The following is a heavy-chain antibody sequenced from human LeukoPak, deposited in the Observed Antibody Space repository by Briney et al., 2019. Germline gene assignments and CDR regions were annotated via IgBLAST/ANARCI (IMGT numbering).Heavy chain of an antibody. Sequence: GGSLRLSCAASGFTFSAYYMTWIRQAPGKGLEWVSYISSSASTMLYADSVRGRFTISRDNAKNSLYLQMNSLRAEDTAVYYCARLVNYYFDSWGQGTLVTVSS. CDR2: ISSSASTM. D-gene: IGHD2-21*01. CDR1: GFTFSAYY. V-gene: IGHV3-11*01. J-gene: IGHJ4*02. CDR3: ARLVNYYFDS.